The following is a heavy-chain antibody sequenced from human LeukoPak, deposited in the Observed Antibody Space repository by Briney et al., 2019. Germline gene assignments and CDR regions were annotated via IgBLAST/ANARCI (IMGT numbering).Heavy chain of an antibody. CDR1: GFTFSSYW. CDR3: ARGGIGISGVDV. V-gene: IGHV3-74*01. J-gene: IGHJ6*02. CDR2: INTDGSTT. Sequence: NPGGSLRLSCAASGFTFSSYWMYWVRQAPGKGLVWVSRINTDGSTTSYADSVKGRFTISRDDARNTLYLQMNSLRAEDTAVYYCARGGIGISGVDVWGQGTTVTVSS. D-gene: IGHD1-14*01.